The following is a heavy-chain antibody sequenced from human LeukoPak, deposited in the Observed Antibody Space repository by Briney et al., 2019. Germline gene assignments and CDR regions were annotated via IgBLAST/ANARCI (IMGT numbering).Heavy chain of an antibody. D-gene: IGHD6-13*01. V-gene: IGHV4-4*02. Sequence: PSGTLSLTCAVSGGSISSSNWWSWVRQPPGKGLEWIGEIYHSGSTNYNPSLKSRVTISVDKSKNQFSLKLGSVTAADTAVYYCARRGRAAAGNWFDPWGQGTLVTVSS. CDR2: IYHSGST. CDR3: ARRGRAAAGNWFDP. CDR1: GGSISSSNW. J-gene: IGHJ5*02.